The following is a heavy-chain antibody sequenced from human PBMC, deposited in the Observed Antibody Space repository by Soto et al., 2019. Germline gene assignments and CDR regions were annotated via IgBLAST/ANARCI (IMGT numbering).Heavy chain of an antibody. CDR1: GYTFTSYY. Sequence: GASVKVSCKASGYTFTSYYMHWVRQAPGQGLEWMGIINPSGGSTSYAQKFQGRVTMTRDTSTSTVYMELSSLRSEDTAVYYCARSYDYYDSSGYQRSNWFDPWGQGTLVTVSS. CDR2: INPSGGST. J-gene: IGHJ5*02. D-gene: IGHD3-22*01. CDR3: ARSYDYYDSSGYQRSNWFDP. V-gene: IGHV1-46*01.